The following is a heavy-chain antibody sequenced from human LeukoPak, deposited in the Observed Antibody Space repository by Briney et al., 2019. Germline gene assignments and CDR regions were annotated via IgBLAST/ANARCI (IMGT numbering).Heavy chain of an antibody. CDR2: ISGSGGTT. V-gene: IGHV3-23*01. J-gene: IGHJ4*02. CDR3: AKDQPRYGDCPDY. CDR1: GFTFSSYA. D-gene: IGHD4-17*01. Sequence: GGSLRLSCAASGFTFSSYAMSWVRQPPGKGLEWVSAISGSGGTTYYADSVKGRFTISRDNAKNSLYLRMNSLRAEDTAVYYCAKDQPRYGDCPDYWGQGTLVTVSS.